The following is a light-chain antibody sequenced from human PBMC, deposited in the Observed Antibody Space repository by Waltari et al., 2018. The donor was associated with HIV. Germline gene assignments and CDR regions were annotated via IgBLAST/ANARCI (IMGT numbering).Light chain of an antibody. V-gene: IGLV1-40*01. Sequence: QSVLTQPPSVSGAPGQRVTISCTGSSSTLGADYDVTWYQQLPGTAPKLLIYDNNNRPSGVPDRFSGSKSGPSASLAITGLQAEDEADYYCQSYDSSLGGSVFGGGTKVTVL. CDR3: QSYDSSLGGSV. CDR1: SSTLGADYD. J-gene: IGLJ2*01. CDR2: DNN.